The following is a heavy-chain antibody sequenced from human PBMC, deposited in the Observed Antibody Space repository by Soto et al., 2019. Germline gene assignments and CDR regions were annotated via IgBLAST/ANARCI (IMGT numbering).Heavy chain of an antibody. V-gene: IGHV3-33*01. CDR3: ARDGTIFGVVIPYGMDV. CDR1: GFTFSSYG. Sequence: PGGSLRLSCAASGFTFSSYGMHWVRQAPGKGLEWVAVIWYDGSNKYYADSVKGRFTISRDNSKNTLYLQVNSLRAEDTAVYYCARDGTIFGVVIPYGMDVWGQGTTVTVSS. CDR2: IWYDGSNK. J-gene: IGHJ6*02. D-gene: IGHD3-3*01.